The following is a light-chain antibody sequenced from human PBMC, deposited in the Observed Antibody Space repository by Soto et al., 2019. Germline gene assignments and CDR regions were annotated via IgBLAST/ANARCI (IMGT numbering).Light chain of an antibody. CDR1: SSNIGAGYD. J-gene: IGLJ3*02. CDR3: QSYDTSLSARV. CDR2: ANT. Sequence: QPVLTQPPSVSGATGQRVTISCTGASSNIGAGYDVHWYQQFPGTGPKLLIYANTNRPSGVPDRFSGSKSDTSASLAITGLQAEDEADYYCQSYDTSLSARVFGGGTKLTVL. V-gene: IGLV1-40*01.